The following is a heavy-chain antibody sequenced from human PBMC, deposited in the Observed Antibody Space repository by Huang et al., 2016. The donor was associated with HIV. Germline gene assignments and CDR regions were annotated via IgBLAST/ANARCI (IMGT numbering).Heavy chain of an antibody. D-gene: IGHD2-15*01. CDR2: ICYSGST. J-gene: IGHJ4*02. V-gene: IGHV4-39*01. Sequence: QLQLHESGPGLVKPSETLSLTCTVSGDSISSVSYYWGWIRQSPGRGLEWIASICYSGSTYYSPSLKSRVTISVDTSKNQFSLKLNSVTAADTAVYYCARHDHNGGLHHFDYWGQGTLVTVSS. CDR3: ARHDHNGGLHHFDY. CDR1: GDSISSVSYY.